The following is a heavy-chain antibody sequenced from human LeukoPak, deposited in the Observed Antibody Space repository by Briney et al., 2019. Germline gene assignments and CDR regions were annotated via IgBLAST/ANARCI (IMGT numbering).Heavy chain of an antibody. D-gene: IGHD2-2*01. V-gene: IGHV1-18*01. Sequence: ASVKVSCKASGCTFTSYGISWVRQAPGQGLEWMGWISAYNGNTNYAQKLQGRVTMTTDTSTSTAYMELRSLRSDDTAVYYCARDSDIVVVPASTRKLDYWGQGTLVTVSS. CDR2: ISAYNGNT. CDR3: ARDSDIVVVPASTRKLDY. CDR1: GCTFTSYG. J-gene: IGHJ4*02.